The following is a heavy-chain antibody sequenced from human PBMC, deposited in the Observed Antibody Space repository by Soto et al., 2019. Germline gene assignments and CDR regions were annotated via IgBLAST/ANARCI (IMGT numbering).Heavy chain of an antibody. CDR2: ISAYNGNT. CDR3: ARGDYDFWSGYFDY. V-gene: IGHV1-18*04. Sequence: VASVRVSCKASGYTFTGYGIDLVRQAPRQGLEGMGWISAYNGNTHYAQKLQGRVTMTTDTSTSTAYMELRSLRSDDTAVYYCARGDYDFWSGYFDYWGQGTLVTVSS. D-gene: IGHD3-3*01. CDR1: GYTFTGYG. J-gene: IGHJ4*02.